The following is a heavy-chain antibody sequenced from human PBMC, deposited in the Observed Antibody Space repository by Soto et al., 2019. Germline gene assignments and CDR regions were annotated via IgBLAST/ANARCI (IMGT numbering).Heavy chain of an antibody. Sequence: GASVKVSCKASGYTFTSYDINWGRQATGQGLEWMGWMNPNSGNTGYAQKFQGRVTMTRNTSISTAYMELSSLRSEDTAVYYCARGRLETYYDFWSGYYPRDYYFDYWGQGTLVTVSS. V-gene: IGHV1-8*01. CDR2: MNPNSGNT. J-gene: IGHJ4*02. CDR3: ARGRLETYYDFWSGYYPRDYYFDY. D-gene: IGHD3-3*01. CDR1: GYTFTSYD.